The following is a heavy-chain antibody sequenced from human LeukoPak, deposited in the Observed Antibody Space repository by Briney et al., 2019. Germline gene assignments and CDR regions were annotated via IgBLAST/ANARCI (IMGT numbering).Heavy chain of an antibody. Sequence: PSETLSLTCAVSGGSISSSNWWSWVRQPPGKGLEWIGSIYYSGSTCYNPSLKSRVTISVDTSKNQFSLKLNSVTATDTAVYYCARHYGPWGQGTLVTVSS. CDR2: IYYSGST. CDR3: ARHYGP. CDR1: GGSISSSNW. V-gene: IGHV4-39*01. D-gene: IGHD3-10*01. J-gene: IGHJ4*02.